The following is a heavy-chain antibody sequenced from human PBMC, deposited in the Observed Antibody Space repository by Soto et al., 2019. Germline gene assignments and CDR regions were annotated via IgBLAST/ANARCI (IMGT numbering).Heavy chain of an antibody. D-gene: IGHD6-13*01. Sequence: GGSLRLSCAASGFTFDDYAMHWVRQAPGKGLEWVSGISWNSGSIGYADSVKGRFTISRDNAKNSLYLQMNSLRAEDTALYYCAKDKIPGIAAAGTFDYWGQGTLVTVSS. CDR1: GFTFDDYA. CDR2: ISWNSGSI. CDR3: AKDKIPGIAAAGTFDY. V-gene: IGHV3-9*01. J-gene: IGHJ4*02.